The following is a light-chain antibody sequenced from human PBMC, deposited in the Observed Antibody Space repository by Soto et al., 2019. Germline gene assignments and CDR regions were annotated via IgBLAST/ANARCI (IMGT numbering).Light chain of an antibody. J-gene: IGKJ4*01. Sequence: DIQMTQSPSSLSASVGDRVTITCRASQSVNTFLNWYQQKPGKAPRLLISAASSLQSGVPSRFSGSGSGTDFTLTINSLQPEDVATYYCQQYYIVPLTFGGGTKVEIK. V-gene: IGKV1-39*01. CDR3: QQYYIVPLT. CDR1: QSVNTF. CDR2: AAS.